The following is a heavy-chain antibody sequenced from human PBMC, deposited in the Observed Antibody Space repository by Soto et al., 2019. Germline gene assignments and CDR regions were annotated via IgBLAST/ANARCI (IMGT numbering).Heavy chain of an antibody. CDR2: ISYDGSNK. V-gene: IGHV3-30*18. CDR1: GFTFSSYG. CDR3: AKDIGSPTLDGNFDY. J-gene: IGHJ4*02. Sequence: QVQLVESGGGVVQPGRSLRLSCAASGFTFSSYGMHWVRQAPGKGLEWVAVISYDGSNKYYADSVKGRFTISRDNSKNTLYLQMNSLRAEDTAVYYCAKDIGSPTLDGNFDYWGQGTLVTVSS. D-gene: IGHD2-15*01.